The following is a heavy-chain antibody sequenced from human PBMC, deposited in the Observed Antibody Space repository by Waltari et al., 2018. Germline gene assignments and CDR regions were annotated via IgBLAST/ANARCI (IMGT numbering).Heavy chain of an antibody. J-gene: IGHJ4*02. Sequence: QVQMVQSGAEVKKPGSSVKVSCKASGGNFGNHIISWVRQAPGQGLEWMGGITPSLDTKNQAVKFRGRLTITADESTGTVYMELASLRPDDTAVYYCARDSTSSSHFDSWGQGTQVTVSS. CDR3: ARDSTSSSHFDS. V-gene: IGHV1-69*01. CDR1: GGNFGNHI. D-gene: IGHD6-13*01. CDR2: ITPSLDTK.